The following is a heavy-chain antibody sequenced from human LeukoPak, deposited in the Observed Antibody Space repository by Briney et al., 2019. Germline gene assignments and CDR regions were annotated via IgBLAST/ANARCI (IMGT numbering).Heavy chain of an antibody. V-gene: IGHV1-2*02. D-gene: IGHD2-2*02. Sequence: GASVKVSCKASGYTFTDYYMHWVRQAPGQGLEWMGWINPNSGGTNYAQKFQGRVTMTRDTSISTAYMELSRLRSDDTAVCYCAREGYCSSTSCYRDGGPDYWGQGTLVTVSS. CDR2: INPNSGGT. CDR1: GYTFTDYY. CDR3: AREGYCSSTSCYRDGGPDY. J-gene: IGHJ4*02.